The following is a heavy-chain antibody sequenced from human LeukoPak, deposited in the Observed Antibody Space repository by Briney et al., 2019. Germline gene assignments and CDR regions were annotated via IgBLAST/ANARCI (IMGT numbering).Heavy chain of an antibody. V-gene: IGHV4-34*01. Sequence: SENLSLTCAAYGGSFSGYYWSWIRQPPGKGLEWMGEINHSGSTNYNPSLKSRVTISVDTSKNQFSLKLSSVTAADTAVYYCARGLGYSGYEGAYYFDYWGQGTLVTVSS. D-gene: IGHD5-12*01. CDR2: INHSGST. J-gene: IGHJ4*02. CDR3: ARGLGYSGYEGAYYFDY. CDR1: GGSFSGYY.